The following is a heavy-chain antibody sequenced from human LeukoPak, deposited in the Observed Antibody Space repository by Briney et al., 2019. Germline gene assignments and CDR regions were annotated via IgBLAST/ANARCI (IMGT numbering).Heavy chain of an antibody. J-gene: IGHJ4*02. CDR1: GGSFSGYY. D-gene: IGHD3-22*01. CDR3: AKSVSEGSGYSNFDY. CDR2: IYHSGST. Sequence: SETLSLTCAVYGGSFSGYYWSWIRQPPGKGLEWIGSIYHSGSTYYNPSLKSRVTISVDTSKSQFSLKLSSATAADTAVYYCAKSVSEGSGYSNFDYWAQGTLVTVSS. V-gene: IGHV4-34*01.